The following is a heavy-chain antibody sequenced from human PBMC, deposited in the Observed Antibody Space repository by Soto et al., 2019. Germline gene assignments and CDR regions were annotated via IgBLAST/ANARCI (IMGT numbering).Heavy chain of an antibody. D-gene: IGHD3-22*01. V-gene: IGHV4-39*01. CDR3: ARLTYYYDSSGYCIDY. CDR1: GGSISSSSYY. CDR2: IYYSGST. J-gene: IGHJ4*02. Sequence: ASETLSLTCTVSGGSISSSSYYWGWIRQPPGKGLEWIGSIYYSGSTYYNPSLKSRVTISVDTSKNQFSLKLSSVTAADTAVYYCARLTYYYDSSGYCIDYWGQGTLVNVS.